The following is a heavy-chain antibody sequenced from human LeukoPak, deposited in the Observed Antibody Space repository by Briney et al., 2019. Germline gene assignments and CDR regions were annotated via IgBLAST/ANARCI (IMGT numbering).Heavy chain of an antibody. CDR3: AREKYYDFWSGYYTGPRYYFNY. CDR2: IKQDGSEK. CDR1: GFTFSSYW. J-gene: IGHJ4*02. V-gene: IGHV3-7*01. D-gene: IGHD3-3*01. Sequence: PGGSLRLSCAASGFTFSSYWMSWVRQAPGKGLEWVANIKQDGSEKYYVDSVKGRFTISRDNAKNSLYLQMNSLRAEDTAVYYCAREKYYDFWSGYYTGPRYYFNYWGQGTLVTVSS.